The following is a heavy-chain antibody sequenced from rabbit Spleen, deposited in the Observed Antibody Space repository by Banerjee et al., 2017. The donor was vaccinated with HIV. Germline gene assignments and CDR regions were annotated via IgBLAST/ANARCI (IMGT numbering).Heavy chain of an antibody. J-gene: IGHJ4*01. CDR2: IDPVFGST. Sequence: QEQLVESGGGLVQPGGSLKLSCKASGFDFSSYGVSWVRQAPGKGLEWIGYIDPVFGSTYYASWVNDRFTISRDTNENTVSLKMTSLTAADTATYFCVRDQAGDADYGPYYLNLWGQGTLVTVS. D-gene: IGHD2-1*01. V-gene: IGHV1S47*01. CDR1: GFDFSSYG. CDR3: VRDQAGDADYGPYYLNL.